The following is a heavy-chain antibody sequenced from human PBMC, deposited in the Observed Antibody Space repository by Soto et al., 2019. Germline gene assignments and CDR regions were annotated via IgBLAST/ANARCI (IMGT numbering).Heavy chain of an antibody. CDR1: GFTFDDYA. D-gene: IGHD3-3*01. CDR3: AKGDYDFWSGYHRPSYMDV. V-gene: IGHV3-9*01. Sequence: GGSLRLSCAASGFTFDDYAMHWVRQAPGKGLEWVSGISWNSGSIGYADSVKGRFTISRDNAKNSLYLQMNSLRAEDTALYYCAKGDYDFWSGYHRPSYMDVWGKGTTVTVSS. J-gene: IGHJ6*03. CDR2: ISWNSGSI.